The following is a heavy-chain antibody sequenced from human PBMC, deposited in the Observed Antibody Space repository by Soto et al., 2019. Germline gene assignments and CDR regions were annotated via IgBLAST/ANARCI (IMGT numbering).Heavy chain of an antibody. V-gene: IGHV1-3*04. CDR3: GRAPWGATVSSWYFGV. CDR1: GYTFTDCS. Sequence: QVQLVQSGAEVKKPGASVKVSCTASGYTFTDCSIHLVRQAPGQGLEWMGWINTGHGNTQYSLKFEDRLTITGGSPGTTASMGLRSLTSEDTVVYYWGRAPWGATVSSWYFGVGGRGTLVTVSS. J-gene: IGHJ2*01. CDR2: INTGHGNT. D-gene: IGHD3-16*01.